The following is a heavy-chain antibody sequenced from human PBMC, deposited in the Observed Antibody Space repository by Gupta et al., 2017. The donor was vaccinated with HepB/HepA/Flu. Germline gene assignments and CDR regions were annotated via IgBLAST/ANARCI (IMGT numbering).Heavy chain of an antibody. CDR2: SNAGNGHT. Sequence: QVQLLQSGAEVKKPGASVRVSCKASGYRFIAYGMHWVRQAPGQSLEWMGGSNAGNGHTKYSERFQGRVTITSDTSASTGYMDLSSLRSEDTAVYYCARVSVFYGMDVWGPGTTITVSS. V-gene: IGHV1-3*01. J-gene: IGHJ6*02. CDR3: ARVSVFYGMDV. CDR1: GYRFIAYG.